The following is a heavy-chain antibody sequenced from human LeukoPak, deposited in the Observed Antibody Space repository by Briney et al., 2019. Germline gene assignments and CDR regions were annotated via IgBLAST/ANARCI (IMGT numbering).Heavy chain of an antibody. D-gene: IGHD5-24*01. CDR2: INSDGSST. CDR3: ARVGDGYNLDY. Sequence: PGGSLRLSCAASGFTFSSYWMHWVRQAPGKGLVWVSRINSDGSSTSYADSVKGRFTISRDNAKNTLYLQMNSLRAEDTAVYYCARVGDGYNLDYWGQGTLVTVSS. V-gene: IGHV3-74*01. J-gene: IGHJ4*02. CDR1: GFTFSSYW.